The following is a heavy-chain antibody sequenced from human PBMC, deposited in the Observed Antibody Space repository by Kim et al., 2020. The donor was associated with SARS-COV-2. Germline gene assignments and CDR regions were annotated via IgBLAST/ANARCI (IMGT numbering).Heavy chain of an antibody. CDR1: GYTFTSYY. D-gene: IGHD6-13*01. V-gene: IGHV1-46*01. CDR3: ARDRMDIEVAAADVNWFDP. J-gene: IGHJ5*02. CDR2: INPSGGST. Sequence: ASVKVSCKASGYTFTSYYMHWVRQAPGQGLEWMGIINPSGGSTSYAQKFQGRVTMTRDTSTSTVYMELNSLRSEDTAVYYCARDRMDIEVAAADVNWFDPWGQGTLVTVSS.